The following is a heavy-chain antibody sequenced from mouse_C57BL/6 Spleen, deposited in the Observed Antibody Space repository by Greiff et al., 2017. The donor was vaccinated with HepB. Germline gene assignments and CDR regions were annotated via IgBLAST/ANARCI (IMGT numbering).Heavy chain of an antibody. Sequence: EVMLVESGGGLVQPGGSMKLSCVASGFTFSNYWMNWVRQSPEKGLEWVAQIRLKSDNYATHYAESVKGRFTISRDDSKSSVYLQMNNLRAEDTGIYYCTDYWDGDNWGQGTTLTVSS. CDR3: TDYWDGDN. D-gene: IGHD4-1*01. CDR2: IRLKSDNYAT. J-gene: IGHJ2*01. CDR1: GFTFSNYW. V-gene: IGHV6-3*01.